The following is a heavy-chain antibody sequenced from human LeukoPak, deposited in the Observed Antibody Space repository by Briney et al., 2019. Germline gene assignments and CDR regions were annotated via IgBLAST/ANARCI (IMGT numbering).Heavy chain of an antibody. CDR2: IYYSGST. V-gene: IGHV4-39*07. CDR1: GGSISSSSYY. CDR3: ARVQVGSGSYYNLYYYYMDV. J-gene: IGHJ6*03. Sequence: SETLSLTCTVSGGSISSSSYYWGWIRQPPGKGLEWIGSIYYSGSTYYNPSLKSRVTISVDTSKNQFSLKLSSVTAADTAVYYCARVQVGSGSYYNLYYYYMDVWGKGTTVTVSS. D-gene: IGHD3-10*01.